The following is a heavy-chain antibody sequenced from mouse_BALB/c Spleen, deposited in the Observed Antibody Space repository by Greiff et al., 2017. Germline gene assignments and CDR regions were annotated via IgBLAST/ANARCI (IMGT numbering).Heavy chain of an antibody. CDR3: GRLPYYYAMDY. CDR2: IYPGDGDT. J-gene: IGHJ4*01. V-gene: IGHV1-80*01. D-gene: IGHD1-2*01. CDR1: GYAFSSYW. Sequence: QVQLQQSGAELVRPGSSVKISCKASGYAFSSYWMNWVKQRPGQGLEWIGQIYPGDGDTNYNGKFKGKATLTADKSSSTAYMQLSSLTSEDSAVYFCGRLPYYYAMDYWGQGTSVTVSS.